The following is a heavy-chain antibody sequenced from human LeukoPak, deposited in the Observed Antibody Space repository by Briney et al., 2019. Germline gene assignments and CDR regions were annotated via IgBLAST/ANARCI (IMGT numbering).Heavy chain of an antibody. CDR1: GYSFTSYW. Sequence: GESLKISCKGSGYSFTSYWIGWVRQMPGKGLEGMGIIYTGDSETRYSPSLQARVPISADKSISTAYLQWSSLKASDTAMYYCARQGYSYGPFDYWGQGTLVTVSS. V-gene: IGHV5-51*01. CDR2: IYTGDSET. J-gene: IGHJ4*02. CDR3: ARQGYSYGPFDY. D-gene: IGHD5-18*01.